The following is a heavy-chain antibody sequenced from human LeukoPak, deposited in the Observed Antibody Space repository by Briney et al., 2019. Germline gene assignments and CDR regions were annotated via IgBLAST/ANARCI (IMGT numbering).Heavy chain of an antibody. J-gene: IGHJ4*02. CDR3: ARFLYSSSWTDY. V-gene: IGHV3-33*01. Sequence: PGRSLRLSCAASGFTFSSYGMHWVRQAPGKGLEWVAVIWYDGSNKYYADSVKGRFTISRDNSKNTLYLQMNSLRAEDTAVYYCARFLYSSSWTDYWGQGTPVTVSS. CDR1: GFTFSSYG. D-gene: IGHD6-13*01. CDR2: IWYDGSNK.